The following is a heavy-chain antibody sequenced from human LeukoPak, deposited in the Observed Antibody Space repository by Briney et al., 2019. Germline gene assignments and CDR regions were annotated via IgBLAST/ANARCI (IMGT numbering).Heavy chain of an antibody. CDR2: ISGSGGST. CDR1: GFTFSTYA. CDR3: ARGVTWIRYYFDY. J-gene: IGHJ4*02. D-gene: IGHD5-18*01. Sequence: GGSLRLSCAASGFTFSTYAMSWVRQAPGKGLEWVSAISGSGGSTYYADSVKGRFTISRDNSKNTLYLQMNSLRAEDTAVYYCARGVTWIRYYFDYWGQGTLVTVSS. V-gene: IGHV3-23*01.